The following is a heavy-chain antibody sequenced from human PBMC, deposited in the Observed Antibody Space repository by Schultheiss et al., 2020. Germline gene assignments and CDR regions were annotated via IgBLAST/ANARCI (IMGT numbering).Heavy chain of an antibody. CDR1: GFTFSSYA. D-gene: IGHD4-17*01. Sequence: GGSLRLSCAASGFTFSSYAMTWVRQAPGKGLEWVSAISGSGGSTYYADSVKGRFTISRDNAKNSLYLQMNRLRAEDTALYYCAKDRYRMPTVYLAPFDYWGQGTLVTVSS. CDR2: ISGSGGST. V-gene: IGHV3-23*01. J-gene: IGHJ4*02. CDR3: AKDRYRMPTVYLAPFDY.